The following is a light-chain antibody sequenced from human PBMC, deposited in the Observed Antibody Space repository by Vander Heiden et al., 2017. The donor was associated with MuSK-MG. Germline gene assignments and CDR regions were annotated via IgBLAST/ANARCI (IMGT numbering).Light chain of an antibody. J-gene: IGKJ1*01. CDR2: AAS. V-gene: IGKV1-39*01. CDR3: QQYDNTPRT. Sequence: DIHRTHSPCSLSASVGDRVTITCRASQDISNYLNWYQQKPGKAPKLLIYAASNLQTGVPSRFSGSGSGTDFTLTISRLQPEDFATYYCQQYDNTPRTFGQGTKVEIK. CDR1: QDISNY.